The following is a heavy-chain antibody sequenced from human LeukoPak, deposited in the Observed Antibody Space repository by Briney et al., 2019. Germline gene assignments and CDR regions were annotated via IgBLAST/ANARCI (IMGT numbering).Heavy chain of an antibody. CDR2: IYTSGST. Sequence: PSETLSLTCTVSGGSISTYYWSWIRQRAGKGLEWIGRIYTSGSTDYNPSLKSRVTMSVDTSKNQFSLRLSSVTAADTAVYYCARGGYYYSPGRYFDSWGQGTLVTVSS. CDR1: GGSISTYY. V-gene: IGHV4-4*07. D-gene: IGHD3-22*01. CDR3: ARGGYYYSPGRYFDS. J-gene: IGHJ4*02.